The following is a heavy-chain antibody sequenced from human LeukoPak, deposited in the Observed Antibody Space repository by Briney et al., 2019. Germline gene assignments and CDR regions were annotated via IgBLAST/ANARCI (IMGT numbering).Heavy chain of an antibody. CDR3: ARQRAYSSGWVGGFDY. CDR2: IYYSGST. J-gene: IGHJ4*02. Sequence: KPSETLSLTCTSSDGSISSYYWSWIRQPPGKGLEWIGYIYYSGSTNYNPSLKSRVTISVDTSKNQFSLKLSSVTAADTAVYYCARQRAYSSGWVGGFDYWGQGTLVTVSS. D-gene: IGHD6-19*01. V-gene: IGHV4-59*08. CDR1: DGSISSYY.